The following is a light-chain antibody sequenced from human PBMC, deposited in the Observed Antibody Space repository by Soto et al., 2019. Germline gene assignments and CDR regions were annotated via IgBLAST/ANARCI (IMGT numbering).Light chain of an antibody. J-gene: IGLJ1*01. CDR3: AAWDDSLSGPLYV. V-gene: IGLV1-47*01. Sequence: QSVLTQPPSASGTPGQRVTISCSGSSSNIGSNYVYWYQQLPGTATKLLIYRNNQRPSGVPDRFSGSKSGTSASLAISGLRSEDEADYYCAAWDDSLSGPLYVFGTGTKLTVL. CDR1: SSNIGSNY. CDR2: RNN.